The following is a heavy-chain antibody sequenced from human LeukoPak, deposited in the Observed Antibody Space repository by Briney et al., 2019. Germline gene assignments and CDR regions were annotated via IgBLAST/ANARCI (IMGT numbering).Heavy chain of an antibody. D-gene: IGHD2-21*01. J-gene: IGHJ4*02. CDR1: GFTFSGYW. V-gene: IGHV3-7*01. CDR2: IKHDGSEK. Sequence: GGSLRLSCAASGFTFSGYWMGWVRQAPGKGLEWVANIKHDGSEKSYVESVKGRFTISRDNAKNSLYLQMNSLRAEDTAVYYCARGLFGGPKSTTFDYWGQGTLVTVSS. CDR3: ARGLFGGPKSTTFDY.